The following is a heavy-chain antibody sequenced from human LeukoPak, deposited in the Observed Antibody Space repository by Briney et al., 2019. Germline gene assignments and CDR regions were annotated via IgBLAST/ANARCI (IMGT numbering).Heavy chain of an antibody. CDR2: INHSGST. D-gene: IGHD7-27*01. J-gene: IGHJ6*03. CDR3: ARGDWGSPDYYYMDV. Sequence: PSETLSLTCAVYGGSFSGYYWSWIRQPPGKGLEWIGEINHSGSTNYNPSLKSRVTISVDTSKNQFSLKLSSVTAADTAVYYCARGDWGSPDYYYMDVWGKGTTVTISS. V-gene: IGHV4-34*01. CDR1: GGSFSGYY.